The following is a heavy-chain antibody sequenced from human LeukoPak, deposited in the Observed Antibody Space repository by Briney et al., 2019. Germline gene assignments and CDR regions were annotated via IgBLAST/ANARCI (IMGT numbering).Heavy chain of an antibody. CDR1: GGSVSGSC. D-gene: IGHD4-17*01. J-gene: IGHJ4*02. V-gene: IGHV4-59*02. CDR3: ARGIESYGDYGY. CDR2: MYNSGST. Sequence: SQTLSLTFTVSGGSVSGSCCSWIRQPPGKGLEWIAYMYNSGSTNYNPSLKSRVTISIDSSKNQFSLKLSSLAAADTAIYYWARGIESYGDYGYWGQGILVTVSS.